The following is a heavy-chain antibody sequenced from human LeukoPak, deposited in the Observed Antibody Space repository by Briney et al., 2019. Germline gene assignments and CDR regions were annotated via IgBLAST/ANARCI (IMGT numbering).Heavy chain of an antibody. V-gene: IGHV3-15*01. CDR1: GFTFSKAS. J-gene: IGHJ4*02. CDR2: IKNKTEGGIT. CDR3: AAGQGAAPR. D-gene: IGHD1-26*01. Sequence: GGSLRLSCVASGFTFSKASMNWVRQAPGKGLEWVGRIKNKTEGGITQYAAPVKGRFTISRDDSKKTLYLQMNSLKSEDTALYYCAAGQGAAPRWGQGTLVIVSS.